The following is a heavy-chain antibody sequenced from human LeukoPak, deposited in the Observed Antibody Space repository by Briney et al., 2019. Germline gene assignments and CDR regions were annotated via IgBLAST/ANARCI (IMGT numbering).Heavy chain of an antibody. D-gene: IGHD3-3*01. Sequence: GGSLRLSCAASGFTFSSYSMNWVRQAPGKGLEWVSSISSSSSYIYYADSVKGRFTISRDNAKNSLYLQMNSLRAEDTAVYYCARAALEWLSLDHWGQGTLVTVSS. CDR1: GFTFSSYS. CDR3: ARAALEWLSLDH. CDR2: ISSSSSYI. V-gene: IGHV3-21*01. J-gene: IGHJ4*02.